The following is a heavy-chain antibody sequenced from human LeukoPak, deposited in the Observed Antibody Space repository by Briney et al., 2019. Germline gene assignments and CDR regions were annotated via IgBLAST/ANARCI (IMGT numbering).Heavy chain of an antibody. CDR2: IYYSGST. V-gene: IGHV4-39*07. CDR3: ARVNYYGSGSRPYYFNY. J-gene: IGHJ4*02. D-gene: IGHD3-10*01. Sequence: SETLSLTCTVSGGSISSSSYYWGWIRQPPGKGLEWIGSIYYSGSTYYNPSLKSRVTISVDTSKNQFSLKLSSVTAADTAVYYCARVNYYGSGSRPYYFNYWGQGTLVTVSS. CDR1: GGSISSSSYY.